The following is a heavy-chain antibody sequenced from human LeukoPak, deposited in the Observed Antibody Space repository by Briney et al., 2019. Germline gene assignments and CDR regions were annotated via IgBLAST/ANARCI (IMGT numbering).Heavy chain of an antibody. CDR2: IYYSGST. CDR3: ARVGGFVEAAEGYYYYGMDV. J-gene: IGHJ6*02. Sequence: SETLSLTCTVSGGSISSSSYYWGWIRQPPGKGLEWIGSIYYSGSTYYNPSLKSRVTISVDTSKNQFSLQLNSVTPEDTAVYYCARVGGFVEAAEGYYYYGMDVWGQGTTVTVSS. V-gene: IGHV4-39*07. D-gene: IGHD6-13*01. CDR1: GGSISSSSYY.